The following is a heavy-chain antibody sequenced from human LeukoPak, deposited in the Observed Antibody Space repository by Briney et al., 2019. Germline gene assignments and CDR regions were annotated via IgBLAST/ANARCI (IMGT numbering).Heavy chain of an antibody. D-gene: IGHD6-13*01. CDR1: GFTFSDYH. CDR2: ISSSSSYT. CDR3: ARAGAAAALGTFDY. J-gene: IGHJ4*02. V-gene: IGHV3-11*06. Sequence: GGSLRLSCAASGFTFSDYHMSWIRQAPGKGLEWVSYISSSSSYTNYADSVKGRFTISRDNAKNSLYLQMNSLRAEDTAVYYCARAGAAAALGTFDYWGQGTLVTVSS.